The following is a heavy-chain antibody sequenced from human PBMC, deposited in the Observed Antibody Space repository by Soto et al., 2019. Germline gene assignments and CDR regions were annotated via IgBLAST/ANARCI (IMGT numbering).Heavy chain of an antibody. CDR2: ISSSGSTI. J-gene: IGHJ6*02. Sequence: GGSLRLSCAASGFTFSDYYMSWIRQAPGKGLEWVSYISSSGSTIYYADSVKGRFTISRDNAKNSLYLQMNSLRAEDTAVYYCARDSYDFWSGYSGMDVWGQGTTVTVSS. CDR1: GFTFSDYY. CDR3: ARDSYDFWSGYSGMDV. D-gene: IGHD3-3*01. V-gene: IGHV3-11*01.